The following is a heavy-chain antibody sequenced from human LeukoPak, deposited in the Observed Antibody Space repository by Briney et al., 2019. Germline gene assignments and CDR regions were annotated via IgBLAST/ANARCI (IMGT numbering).Heavy chain of an antibody. D-gene: IGHD3-16*01. V-gene: IGHV3-74*01. Sequence: GGSLRLSCATSGFTFSTYWMEWVRQAPGKGPVWVSGINNDGSSRGYADSVKGRFTIFRDNAKNTLNLQMTSLRAEDTAVYYCGRAIRGGGFDIWGQGTMVTVSS. CDR3: GRAIRGGGFDI. CDR1: GFTFSTYW. J-gene: IGHJ3*02. CDR2: INNDGSSR.